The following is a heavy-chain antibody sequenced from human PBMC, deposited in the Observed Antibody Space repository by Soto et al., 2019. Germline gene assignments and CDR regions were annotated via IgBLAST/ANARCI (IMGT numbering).Heavy chain of an antibody. CDR1: GFTFSSYA. CDR3: AKGGPTFLNWFGP. J-gene: IGHJ5*02. V-gene: IGHV3-23*01. CDR2: ISNSGHSA. D-gene: IGHD5-12*01. Sequence: GGSLRLSCAASGFTFSSYAMNWVRQAPGKGLEWTSVISNSGHSAYYADSVKGRFTISRDNSKNTLYLQIKSLRAEDTAAYYCAKGGPTFLNWFGPWGQGTLVTVSS.